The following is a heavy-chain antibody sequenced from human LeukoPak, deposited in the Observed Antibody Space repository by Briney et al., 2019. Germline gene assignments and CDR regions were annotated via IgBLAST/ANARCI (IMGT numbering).Heavy chain of an antibody. J-gene: IGHJ4*02. D-gene: IGHD5-24*01. CDR3: AMAGEMATIDY. CDR1: GGTFSSYA. CDR2: IIPIFGTA. V-gene: IGHV1-69*13. Sequence: EASVKVSCKASGGTFSSYAISWVRQAPGQGLEWMGGIIPIFGTANYAQKFQGRVTITADESTSTAYMELSSLRSEDTAVYYCAMAGEMATIDYWGQGTLVTVSS.